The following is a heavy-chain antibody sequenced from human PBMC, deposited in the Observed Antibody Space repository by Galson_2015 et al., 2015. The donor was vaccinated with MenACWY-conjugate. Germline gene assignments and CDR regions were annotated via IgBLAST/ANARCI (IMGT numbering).Heavy chain of an antibody. V-gene: IGHV4-39*01. D-gene: IGHD6-13*01. Sequence: SETLSLTCTVSGGSISSSSYFWAWVRQSPGKGLEWIGSINYSGTTHYTPSLKSRVTISVDTSENQLSLWLSSVTAADTAVYYCARPVGEGSGSWYGFVYWGQGALVTVSS. CDR2: INYSGTT. J-gene: IGHJ4*02. CDR1: GGSISSSSYF. CDR3: ARPVGEGSGSWYGFVY.